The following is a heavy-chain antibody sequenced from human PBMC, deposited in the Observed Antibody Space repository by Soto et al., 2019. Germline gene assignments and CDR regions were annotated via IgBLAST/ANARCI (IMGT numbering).Heavy chain of an antibody. CDR3: AKDGGYDKLIDY. CDR1: GFTFSSSG. V-gene: IGHV3-30*18. J-gene: IGHJ4*02. D-gene: IGHD5-12*01. CDR2: ISYDGSNK. Sequence: QVQLMESGGGVVQPGRSLRLSCAASGFTFSSSGMHWVRQAPGKGLEWVAVISYDGSNKYYADSVKGRFTISRDNSMNTLYLQMNSLRPEDTAVYYCAKDGGYDKLIDYWGQGTLVTVSS.